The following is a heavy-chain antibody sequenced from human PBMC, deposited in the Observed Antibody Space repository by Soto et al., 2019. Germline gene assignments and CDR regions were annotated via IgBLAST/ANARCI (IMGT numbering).Heavy chain of an antibody. V-gene: IGHV1-69*13. CDR2: IIPIFGTA. CDR1: GGTFSSYG. CDR3: ALTAPFDY. Sequence: SVKVSCSASGGTFSSYGFSWVRQAPGQGLEWMGGIIPIFGTANYAQKFQGRVTITADESTSTAYMELSSLRSEDTAVYYCALTAPFDYWGQGTLVTVSS. J-gene: IGHJ4*02. D-gene: IGHD2-21*02.